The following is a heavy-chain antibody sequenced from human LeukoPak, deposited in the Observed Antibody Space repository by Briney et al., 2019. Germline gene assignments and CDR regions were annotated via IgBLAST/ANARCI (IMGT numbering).Heavy chain of an antibody. CDR2: IYSSGST. D-gene: IGHD1-26*01. Sequence: PSETLSLTCSVSGVSISSYYWNWIRQPAGKGLEWIGRIYSSGSTNYNPSLKSRVTMSIDTSMNQFSLKLTSVTAADTALYYCARDKGGTYSRHFDYWGQGALVTVSS. V-gene: IGHV4-4*07. CDR3: ARDKGGTYSRHFDY. J-gene: IGHJ4*02. CDR1: GVSISSYY.